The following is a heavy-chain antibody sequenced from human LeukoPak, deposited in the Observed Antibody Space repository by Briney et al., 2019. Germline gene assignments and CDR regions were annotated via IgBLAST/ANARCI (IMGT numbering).Heavy chain of an antibody. CDR2: IYYSGST. CDR3: ARGPNGYYFDY. CDR1: GGSISSYY. J-gene: IGHJ4*02. V-gene: IGHV4-59*01. D-gene: IGHD2-8*01. Sequence: PSETLSLTCTVSGGSISSYYWSWIRQPPGKGLEWIGYIYYSGSTNYNPSLKSRVTISVDTSKNQFSLKLSSVTAADTAVYYCARGPNGYYFDYWGQGTLVTVSS.